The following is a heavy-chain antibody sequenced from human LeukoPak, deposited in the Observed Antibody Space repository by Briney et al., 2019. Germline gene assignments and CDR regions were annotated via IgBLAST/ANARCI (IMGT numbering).Heavy chain of an antibody. J-gene: IGHJ4*02. CDR2: IYHSGST. CDR3: ASSDFWSGSPYYFDY. CDR1: GYSISSGYY. V-gene: IGHV4-38-2*02. D-gene: IGHD3-3*01. Sequence: PSETLSLTCTVSGYSISSGYYWGWIRQPPGKGLEWIGSIYHSGSTYYNSSLKSRVTISVDTSKNQFSLKLSSVTAADTAVYYCASSDFWSGSPYYFDYWGQGTLVTVSS.